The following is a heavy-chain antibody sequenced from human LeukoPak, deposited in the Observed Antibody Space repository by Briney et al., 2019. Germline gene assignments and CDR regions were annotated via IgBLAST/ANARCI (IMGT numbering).Heavy chain of an antibody. CDR3: ARFIDEIDNWFDP. D-gene: IGHD3-16*02. Sequence: SGTLSLTCAVSGGSISSSYWWSWVRQPPGKGLEWIGEVYHSGSTNYNPSLKSRVTISVDKSKNQFSLKLSSVTAADTAVYYCARFIDEIDNWFDPWGQGTLVTVSS. CDR1: GGSISSSYW. V-gene: IGHV4-4*02. J-gene: IGHJ5*02. CDR2: VYHSGST.